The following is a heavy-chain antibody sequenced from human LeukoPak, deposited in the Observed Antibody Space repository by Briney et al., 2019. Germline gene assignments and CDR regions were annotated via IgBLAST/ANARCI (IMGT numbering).Heavy chain of an antibody. CDR3: ARAHYDSSGYYGVDY. V-gene: IGHV4-34*01. D-gene: IGHD3-22*01. CDR2: INHSGST. Sequence: SETLSLTCAVYGGSFSGYYWSWIRQPPGKGLEWIGEINHSGSTNYNPSLKSRVTISVDTSKNQFSLKLSSVTAADTAVYYCARAHYDSSGYYGVDYWGQGTLVTVSS. J-gene: IGHJ4*02. CDR1: GGSFSGYY.